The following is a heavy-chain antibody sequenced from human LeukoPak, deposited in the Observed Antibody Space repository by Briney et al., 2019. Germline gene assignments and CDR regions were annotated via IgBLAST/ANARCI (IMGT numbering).Heavy chain of an antibody. CDR3: ARTGTTFPIDY. D-gene: IGHD2/OR15-2a*01. CDR1: GFDFSSYD. CDR2: ISSRSTYM. J-gene: IGHJ4*02. Sequence: PGRSLRLSCAASGFDFSSYDMNWVRQAPGKGLEWVSSISSRSTYMYFADSVKGRFTISRDNANSSLYLHMNSLRAEDTAVYYCARTGTTFPIDYWGQGTLVAVSS. V-gene: IGHV3-21*01.